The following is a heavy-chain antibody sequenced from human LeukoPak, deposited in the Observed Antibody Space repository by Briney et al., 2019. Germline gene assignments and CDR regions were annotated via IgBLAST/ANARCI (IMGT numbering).Heavy chain of an antibody. D-gene: IGHD3-3*01. V-gene: IGHV3-30*04. CDR3: ARDLGDFWSGNYNPVDY. J-gene: IGHJ4*02. CDR1: GFSFITYA. Sequence: PGRSLRLSCAASGFSFITYAMHWVRQAPGKGLEWVAVISYDGTNKYYADSVKGRFTISRDNSRNTLYLQMNSLRAEDTAVYYCARDLGDFWSGNYNPVDYWGQGTLVTVSS. CDR2: ISYDGTNK.